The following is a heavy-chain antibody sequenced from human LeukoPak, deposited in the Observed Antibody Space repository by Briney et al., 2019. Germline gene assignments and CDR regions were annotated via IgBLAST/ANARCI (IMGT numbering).Heavy chain of an antibody. CDR3: AKDCGYSYGWLNDY. D-gene: IGHD5-18*01. CDR1: GFTFSNYW. Sequence: PGGSLRLSCGASGFTFSNYWMHWVRQAPGKGLLRVSRINGDGSSTSYADSVKGRFTISRDNAKNTLWLQMNSLRAEDTAVYYCAKDCGYSYGWLNDYWGQGTLVSVSS. J-gene: IGHJ4*02. V-gene: IGHV3-74*01. CDR2: INGDGSST.